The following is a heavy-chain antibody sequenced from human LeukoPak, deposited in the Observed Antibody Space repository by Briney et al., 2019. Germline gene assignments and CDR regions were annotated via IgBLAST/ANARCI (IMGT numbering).Heavy chain of an antibody. J-gene: IGHJ4*02. V-gene: IGHV5-51*01. CDR2: IYPGDSDT. CDR3: ARRISVTGAPYEF. D-gene: IGHD4-11*01. Sequence: GESLKISCKGSGYSFTSYWIGWVRQMPGKGLEWMGIIYPGDSDTRYSPSFQGQVTISADKSISTAYLQWNSLQASDTAMYYCARRISVTGAPYEFWGQGTLVTVSS. CDR1: GYSFTSYW.